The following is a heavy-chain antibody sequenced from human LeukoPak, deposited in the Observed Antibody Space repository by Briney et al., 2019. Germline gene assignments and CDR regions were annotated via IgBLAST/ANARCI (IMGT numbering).Heavy chain of an antibody. V-gene: IGHV1-2*02. D-gene: IGHD2-2*01. Sequence: ASVKVSCKTSRYTFTGYYMHWVRQAPGQGLEWMGWINPNSGGTNYAQRFQGRVTMTRDTSASTAYMELSSLRSEDMAVYYCARGADCSSTSCYGGFDYWGQGTLVTVSS. J-gene: IGHJ4*02. CDR1: RYTFTGYY. CDR2: INPNSGGT. CDR3: ARGADCSSTSCYGGFDY.